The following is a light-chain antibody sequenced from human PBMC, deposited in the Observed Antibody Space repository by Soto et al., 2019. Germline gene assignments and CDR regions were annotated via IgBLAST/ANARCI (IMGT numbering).Light chain of an antibody. CDR2: DVS. CDR1: QDIRGA. CDR3: QQFNTSPIT. V-gene: IGKV1-13*02. J-gene: IGKJ5*01. Sequence: AIQLTQSPSSLSASVGDRVTITCRASQDIRGALAWYQQKPGKAPKLLIYDVSSLESGVPSRFSGSGSGTDFTLTISSLQPEDFATYYCQQFNTSPITFGQGTRLEIK.